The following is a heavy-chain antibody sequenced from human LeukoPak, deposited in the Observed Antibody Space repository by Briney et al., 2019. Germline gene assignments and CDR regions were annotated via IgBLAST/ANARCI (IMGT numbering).Heavy chain of an antibody. J-gene: IGHJ6*03. D-gene: IGHD2-21*01. V-gene: IGHV3-30-3*01. CDR3: ARHIPREYYYYMDV. CDR1: GFTFSSYA. CDR2: ISYDGSNK. Sequence: PGRSLRLSCAASGFTFSSYAMHWVRQAPGKGLEWVAVISYDGSNKYYADSVKGRFTISRDNAKNSLYLQMNSLRAEDTAVYYCARHIPREYYYYMDVWGKGTTVTVSS.